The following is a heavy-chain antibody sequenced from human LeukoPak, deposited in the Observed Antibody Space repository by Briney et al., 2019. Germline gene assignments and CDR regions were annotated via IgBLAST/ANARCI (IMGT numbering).Heavy chain of an antibody. J-gene: IGHJ6*04. CDR3: ARDPKYSSSWYYYYGMDV. Sequence: PGGSLRLSCAAFGFTFSSYWMSWVRQAPGKGLEWVANIKQDGSEKYYVDSVKGRFTISRDNAKNSLYLQMNSLRAEDTAVYYCARDPKYSSSWYYYYGMDVWGKGTTVTVSS. CDR2: IKQDGSEK. V-gene: IGHV3-7*03. CDR1: GFTFSSYW. D-gene: IGHD6-13*01.